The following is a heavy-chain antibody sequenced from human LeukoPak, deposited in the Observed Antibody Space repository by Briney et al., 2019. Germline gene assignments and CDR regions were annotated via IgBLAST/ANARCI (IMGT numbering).Heavy chain of an antibody. J-gene: IGHJ4*02. V-gene: IGHV3-30-3*01. CDR3: ARDLGSTVTLDY. Sequence: GRSLRLSCAASGFTFSSYAMHWVRQAPGKGLEWVAVISYDGSNKYYADSVKGRFTISRDNSKNSLYLQMNSLRAEDTAVYYCARDLGSTVTLDYWGQGTLVTVSS. CDR2: ISYDGSNK. CDR1: GFTFSSYA. D-gene: IGHD4-17*01.